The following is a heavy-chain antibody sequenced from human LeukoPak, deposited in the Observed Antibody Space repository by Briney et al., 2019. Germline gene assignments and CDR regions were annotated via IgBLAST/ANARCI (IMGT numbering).Heavy chain of an antibody. Sequence: GGSLRLSCAASGFTFSSYAMSWVRQAPGKGLEWVSAIRGSGGSTYYADSVKGRFTISRDNSKNTLYLQMNSLRAEDTAVYYCAKDGRYYYDSSGYSRWWGQGTLVTVSS. CDR3: AKDGRYYYDSSGYSRW. CDR1: GFTFSSYA. V-gene: IGHV3-23*01. J-gene: IGHJ4*02. CDR2: IRGSGGST. D-gene: IGHD3-22*01.